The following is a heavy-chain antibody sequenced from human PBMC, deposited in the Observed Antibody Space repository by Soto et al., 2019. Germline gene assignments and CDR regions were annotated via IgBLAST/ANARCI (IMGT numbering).Heavy chain of an antibody. CDR2: INHSGST. Sequence: SDTLSLTCAVYGGSFSGYYWSWIRQPPGKGLEWIGEINHSGSTNYNPSLKSRVTISVDTSKNQFSLKLSSVTAADTAVYYCARGRGFWSAYPPKHYYYYYGLDVWGQGTTVNVSS. V-gene: IGHV4-34*01. D-gene: IGHD3-3*01. CDR3: ARGRGFWSAYPPKHYYYYYGLDV. CDR1: GGSFSGYY. J-gene: IGHJ6*02.